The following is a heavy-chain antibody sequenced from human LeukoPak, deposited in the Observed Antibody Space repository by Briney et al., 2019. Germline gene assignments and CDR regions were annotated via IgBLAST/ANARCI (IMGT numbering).Heavy chain of an antibody. V-gene: IGHV4-39*01. Sequence: SEPLSLTCSVSGGAISSGSYNWGWIRQPPGKGLEWIGSIYYSGSPSYNPSLKSRVTISVDTSKNQFSLNLSSVTAADTAIYFCARLHRISPGPDYWGQGTLVTVSS. J-gene: IGHJ4*02. D-gene: IGHD3-3*02. CDR2: IYYSGSP. CDR1: GGAISSGSYN. CDR3: ARLHRISPGPDY.